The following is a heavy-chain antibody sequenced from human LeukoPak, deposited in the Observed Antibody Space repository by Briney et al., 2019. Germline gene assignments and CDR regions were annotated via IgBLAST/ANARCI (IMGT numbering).Heavy chain of an antibody. CDR2: ISYDGSNK. Sequence: GRSLRLSCAASGFTSSSYGMYWVRQAPGKGLEWVAVISYDGSNKYYVDSVKGRFTISRDNSKNTLYLQMNSLRAEDTAVYYCAKSGRRGYSYGYRFKYYFESWGQGTLVTISS. CDR1: GFTSSSYG. J-gene: IGHJ4*02. V-gene: IGHV3-30*18. CDR3: AKSGRRGYSYGYRFKYYFES. D-gene: IGHD5-18*01.